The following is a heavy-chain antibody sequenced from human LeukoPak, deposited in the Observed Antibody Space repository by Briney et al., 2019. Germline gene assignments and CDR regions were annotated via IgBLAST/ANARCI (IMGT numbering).Heavy chain of an antibody. CDR1: GYTFTSYA. CDR2: ISTYTGNT. V-gene: IGHV1-18*01. J-gene: IGHJ3*02. D-gene: IGHD3-22*01. CDR3: ARVLVVSSDAFDI. Sequence: ASVKVSCKTSGYTFTSYAISWVRQAPGQGLECMGWISTYTGNTDYAQKLQGRVTMTTDTSTSTAYMELRSLSSDDTAAYYCARVLVVSSDAFDIWGQGTMVTVSS.